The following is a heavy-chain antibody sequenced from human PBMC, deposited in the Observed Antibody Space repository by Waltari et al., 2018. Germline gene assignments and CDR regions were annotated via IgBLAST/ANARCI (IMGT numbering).Heavy chain of an antibody. CDR3: ARTESETSGYYSWFDP. J-gene: IGHJ5*02. CDR2: IYYSWST. D-gene: IGHD3-22*01. Sequence: QVQLQESGPGLVKPSETLSLTCTVSGGSISSHYWSWIRQPPGKGLEWIGYIYYSWSTNNNPALKSRVTISVDTSKNQFSLKLSSVTAADTAVYYCARTESETSGYYSWFDPWGQGTLVTVSS. V-gene: IGHV4-59*11. CDR1: GGSISSHY.